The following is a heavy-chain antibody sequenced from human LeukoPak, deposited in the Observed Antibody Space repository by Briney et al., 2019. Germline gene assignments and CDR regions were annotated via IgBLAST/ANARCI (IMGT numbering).Heavy chain of an antibody. J-gene: IGHJ4*02. CDR2: MSSDGNKN. Sequence: PGGSLRLSCEASGFTFSHYAMHWVRQASGKGLEWVAVMSSDGNKNYYADSVKGRFTISRDNSKNTLYLQMNSLRAEDTAVYYCANAPKGSIAAAGASSDYFDYWGQGTLVTVSS. V-gene: IGHV3-30*04. CDR3: ANAPKGSIAAAGASSDYFDY. D-gene: IGHD6-13*01. CDR1: GFTFSHYA.